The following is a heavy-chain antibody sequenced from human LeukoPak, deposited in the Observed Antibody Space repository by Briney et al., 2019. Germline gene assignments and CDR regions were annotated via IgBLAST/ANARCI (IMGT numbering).Heavy chain of an antibody. D-gene: IGHD2-15*01. CDR2: IIPIFGTA. J-gene: IGHJ3*02. V-gene: IGHV1-69*01. CDR3: ASQNPAAVAFDI. Sequence: WASVKVSCKASGGTFSSYAISWVRQAPGQGLGWMGGIIPIFGTANYAQKFQGRVTITADESTSTAYMELSSLRSEDTAAYYCASQNPAAVAFDIWGQGTMVTVSS. CDR1: GGTFSSYA.